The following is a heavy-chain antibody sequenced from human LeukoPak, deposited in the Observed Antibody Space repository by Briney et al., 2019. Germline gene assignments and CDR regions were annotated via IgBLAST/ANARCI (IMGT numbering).Heavy chain of an antibody. J-gene: IGHJ4*02. CDR3: AREPMITFGARRYFDY. CDR2: INPNSGGT. Sequence: ASVKVSCKASGYTFTGYYMHWVRQAPGQGLEWMGWINPNSGGTNYAQKFQGRVTMTRDTSISTAYMALNRLRSDDTAVYYCAREPMITFGARRYFDYWGQGTLVTVSS. CDR1: GYTFTGYY. D-gene: IGHD3-16*01. V-gene: IGHV1-2*02.